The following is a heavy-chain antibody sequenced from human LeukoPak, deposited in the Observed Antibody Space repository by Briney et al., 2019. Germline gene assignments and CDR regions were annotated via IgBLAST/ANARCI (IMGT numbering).Heavy chain of an antibody. CDR1: GYSFTSYW. D-gene: IGHD3-22*01. J-gene: IGHJ6*02. Sequence: GESLKISCKGSGYSFTSYWIGWVRQMPGKGLEWMGIIYPGDSDTRYSPSFQGQVTISADKSISTAYLRWSSLKASDTAMYYCARPAFYYDSSGYYGGYYYYGMDVWGQGTTVTVSS. CDR3: ARPAFYYDSSGYYGGYYYYGMDV. CDR2: IYPGDSDT. V-gene: IGHV5-51*01.